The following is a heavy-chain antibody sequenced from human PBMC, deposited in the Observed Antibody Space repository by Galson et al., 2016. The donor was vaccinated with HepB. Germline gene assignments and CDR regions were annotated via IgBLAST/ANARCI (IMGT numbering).Heavy chain of an antibody. Sequence: SVKVSCKASGYTFTSYGISWVRQAPGQGLEWMGWISTYSGNTNYAQTLQGRVTMTTDTSTGTAYMELRSLRSDDTAVYYCARDNKQLGGITMMYWGQGTLVTVSS. CDR1: GYTFTSYG. V-gene: IGHV1-18*01. J-gene: IGHJ4*02. CDR3: ARDNKQLGGITMMY. D-gene: IGHD3-22*01. CDR2: ISTYSGNT.